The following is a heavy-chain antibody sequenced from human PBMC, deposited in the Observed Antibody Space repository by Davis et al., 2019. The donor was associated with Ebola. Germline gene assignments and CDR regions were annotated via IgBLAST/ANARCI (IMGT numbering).Heavy chain of an antibody. CDR1: GFTFSSSW. CDR2: ISGSGGST. D-gene: IGHD4-17*01. J-gene: IGHJ4*02. V-gene: IGHV3-23*01. CDR3: ANYGDSFDY. Sequence: GESLKISCAASGFTFSSSWMHWVRQVPGKGLEWVSAISGSGGSTYYADSVKGRFTISRDNSKNTLYLQMNSRRAEDTAVYYCANYGDSFDYWGQGTLVTVSS.